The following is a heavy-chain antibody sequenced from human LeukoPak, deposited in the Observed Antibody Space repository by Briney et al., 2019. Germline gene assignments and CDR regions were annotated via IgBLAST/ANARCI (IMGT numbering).Heavy chain of an antibody. CDR3: ASPPSSGYYRCFVY. J-gene: IGHJ4*01. V-gene: IGHV4-59*01. D-gene: IGHD3-22*01. CDR1: GGSLSSYY. CDR2: IYYSGST. Sequence: SGTLSLTCTGSGGSLSSYYWSWIRQPPGRGREGIGYIYYSGSTNYNPSLMSRGTISVHTSKSQFSLKLSSVTAADTAVYYCASPPSSGYYRCFVYSGHGALRTVTA.